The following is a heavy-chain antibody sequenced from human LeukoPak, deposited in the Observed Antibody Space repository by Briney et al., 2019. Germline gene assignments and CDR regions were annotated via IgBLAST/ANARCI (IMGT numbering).Heavy chain of an antibody. CDR1: GFTFSSYA. V-gene: IGHV3-23*01. CDR3: ANHPVYCSSTSCYRDFQH. CDR2: ISGSGGST. Sequence: GGSLRLSCAASGFTFSSYAMSWVRQAPGKGLEWVSAISGSGGSTYYADSVKGRFTISRDNSKNTLYLQMNSLRAEDTAVYYCANHPVYCSSTSCYRDFQHWGQGTLVTVSS. D-gene: IGHD2-2*02. J-gene: IGHJ1*01.